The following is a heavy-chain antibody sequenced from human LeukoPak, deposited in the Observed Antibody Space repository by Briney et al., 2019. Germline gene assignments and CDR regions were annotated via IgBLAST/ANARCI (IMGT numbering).Heavy chain of an antibody. J-gene: IGHJ4*02. D-gene: IGHD3-16*02. CDR3: ARVPFYYDYVWGSYHKRGYFDY. CDR2: INPNGGST. CDR1: GYTLTSHY. V-gene: IGHV1-46*01. Sequence: EASVKVSCKASGYTLTSHYMHWVRQAPGQGLEWMGIINPNGGSTSYAQKFQGRVTMPRDMSTSTVYMELSSLKSDDTAVYYCARVPFYYDYVWGSYHKRGYFDYWGQGTLVTVSS.